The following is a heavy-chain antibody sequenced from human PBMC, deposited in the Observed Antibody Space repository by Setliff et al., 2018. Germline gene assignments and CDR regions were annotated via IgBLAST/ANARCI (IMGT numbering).Heavy chain of an antibody. Sequence: PSETLSLTCAVSGYSISSGYYWSWIRQPPGKGLEWIGYIYSSGSTYYNPSLKSRVSISVDTSKNQFSLKLSSVTAADTAVYYCARESRYYYDNLGTLDYWGQGTLVTVSS. J-gene: IGHJ4*02. CDR2: IYSSGST. CDR3: ARESRYYYDNLGTLDY. V-gene: IGHV4-30-4*08. CDR1: GYSISSGYY. D-gene: IGHD3-22*01.